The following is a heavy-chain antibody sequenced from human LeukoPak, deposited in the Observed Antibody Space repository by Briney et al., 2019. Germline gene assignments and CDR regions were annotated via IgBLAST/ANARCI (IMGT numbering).Heavy chain of an antibody. CDR2: ISYDGSNK. CDR3: AKESRYYVQDY. CDR1: GFTFSSYG. V-gene: IGHV3-30*18. Sequence: GGSLRLSCAASGFTFSSYGMPWVRQAPGKGLEWVAVISYDGSNKYYADSVKGRFTISRDNSKNTLYLQMNSLRAEDTAVYYCAKESRYYVQDYWGQGTLVTVSS. J-gene: IGHJ4*02. D-gene: IGHD3-10*02.